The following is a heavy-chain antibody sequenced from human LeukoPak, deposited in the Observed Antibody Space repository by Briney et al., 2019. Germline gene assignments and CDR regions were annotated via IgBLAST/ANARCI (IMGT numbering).Heavy chain of an antibody. J-gene: IGHJ4*02. D-gene: IGHD2-2*01. Sequence: GGSLRLSCAGSGFTFSNTWMHWVRQAPGEGLVWVSRIDGDGNTINYADSVKGRFTISRDNARNTLYLQMNSLGVEDTAVYFCATAGKYRFDYWGQGTLVTVSS. V-gene: IGHV3-74*01. CDR3: ATAGKYRFDY. CDR2: IDGDGNTI. CDR1: GFTFSNTW.